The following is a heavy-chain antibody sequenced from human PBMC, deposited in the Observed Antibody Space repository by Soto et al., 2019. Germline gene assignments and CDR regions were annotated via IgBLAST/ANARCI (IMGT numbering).Heavy chain of an antibody. CDR1: GGSINSRGYY. CDR2: IYYSGSI. CDR3: ARQSESTGYFYGWFDP. J-gene: IGHJ5*02. D-gene: IGHD3-9*01. Sequence: QVQLQESGPGLVRPSQTLSLTCTVSGGSINSRGYYWTWIRQHPGQGLEWIANIYYSGSIHFNPSIKIRLTMLVDTSDNQFSLKLTSVTAADTAVYYCARQSESTGYFYGWFDPWGQGTLVTVSS. V-gene: IGHV4-31*03.